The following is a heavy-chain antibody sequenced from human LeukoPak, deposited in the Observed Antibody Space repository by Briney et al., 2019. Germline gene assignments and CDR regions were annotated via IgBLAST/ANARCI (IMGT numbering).Heavy chain of an antibody. CDR1: GFTFSSSA. V-gene: IGHV3-23*01. Sequence: GGSLRLSCAASGFTFSSSAMNWVRQAPGKGLEWVSTISGSGGATYYADSVKGRFTISRDNSKNTLYLQMSSLRAEDTAIYYCAKGIRTTIPGNFDYWGQGTLVTVSS. D-gene: IGHD2-21*01. J-gene: IGHJ4*02. CDR2: ISGSGGAT. CDR3: AKGIRTTIPGNFDY.